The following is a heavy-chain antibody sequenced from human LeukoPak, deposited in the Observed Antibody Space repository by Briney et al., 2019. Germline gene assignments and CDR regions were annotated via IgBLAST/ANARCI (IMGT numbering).Heavy chain of an antibody. CDR2: IYYSGST. D-gene: IGHD3-22*01. J-gene: IGHJ4*02. V-gene: IGHV4-59*12. CDR1: GGSISSYY. CDR3: ARGASSGYPYYFDY. Sequence: SETLSLTCTVSGGSISSYYWSWIRQPPGKGLEWIGYIYYSGSTYYGPSLKSRLTISLDTSRNQFSLKLNSVTAADTAVYYCARGASSGYPYYFDYWGQGTLVTVSS.